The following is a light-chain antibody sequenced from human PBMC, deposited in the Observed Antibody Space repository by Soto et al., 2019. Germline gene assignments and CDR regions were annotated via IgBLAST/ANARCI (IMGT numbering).Light chain of an antibody. V-gene: IGLV2-11*01. Sequence: QSVLTQPRSVSGSPGQSVTISCTGTSSDVDVYDYVSWYQQHPGKAPKLMIYVVSKRPSGVPDRFSGSKSGNTASLTISGLQAEDEADYYCCSFAGSSVLFGGGTKLTVL. J-gene: IGLJ2*01. CDR1: SSDVDVYDY. CDR2: VVS. CDR3: CSFAGSSVL.